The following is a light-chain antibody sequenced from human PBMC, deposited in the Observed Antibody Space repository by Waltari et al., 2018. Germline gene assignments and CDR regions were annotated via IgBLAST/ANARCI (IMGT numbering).Light chain of an antibody. J-gene: IGLJ3*02. Sequence: QSVLTQPPSASGTPGQRVTISCSGSSSNIGSNTVNWSQQPPGTTPKILIYSNNQRPSGVPDRFSGSKSGTSASLAISGLQSEDEADYYCAAWDDSLNGPWVFGGGTKLTVL. V-gene: IGLV1-44*01. CDR3: AAWDDSLNGPWV. CDR2: SNN. CDR1: SSNIGSNT.